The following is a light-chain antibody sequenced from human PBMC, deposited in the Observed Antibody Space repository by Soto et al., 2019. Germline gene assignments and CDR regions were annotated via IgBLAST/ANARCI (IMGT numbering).Light chain of an antibody. CDR3: ETWYSNTHKV. CDR1: SGHSTYI. Sequence: LVLTQSSSASASLGSSVKLTCILSSGHSTYIIAWHQQQPGMAPRFLMTLDRSGSYNRGSGVPDRFSGSSSGADRYLTISNLQFEDEGDYYCETWYSNTHKVFGGGTKLTVL. CDR2: LDRSGSY. J-gene: IGLJ3*02. V-gene: IGLV4-60*02.